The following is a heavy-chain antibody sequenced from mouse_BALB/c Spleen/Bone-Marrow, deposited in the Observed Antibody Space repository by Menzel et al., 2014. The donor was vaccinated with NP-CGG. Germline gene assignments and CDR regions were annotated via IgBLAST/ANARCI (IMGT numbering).Heavy chain of an antibody. J-gene: IGHJ4*01. CDR2: IDPANGNT. CDR3: ARVKLWSYAMDY. CDR1: GFNIKDTY. D-gene: IGHD1-1*02. Sequence: EVQLQQSGAELVKPGASVKLSCTASGFNIKDTYMHWVKQRPEQGLEWIGRIDPANGNTKYDPKFQGKATITADTSSNTAYLQLRSLTSEDTAVYYCARVKLWSYAMDYWGQGASVTVSS. V-gene: IGHV14-3*02.